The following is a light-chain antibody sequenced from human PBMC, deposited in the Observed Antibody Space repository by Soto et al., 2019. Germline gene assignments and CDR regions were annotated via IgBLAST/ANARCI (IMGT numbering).Light chain of an antibody. J-gene: IGKJ5*01. V-gene: IGKV3-15*01. Sequence: ERVVTQSPATLTLSPGEGVALFXRASHSVTMNLSWYPQRDGQXTRLFXXGAXTRATGIPARFSGSGSGTEFTLTISSLQSEEFAVYYCQQYNKWPPITFGQGTRLEIK. CDR2: GAX. CDR3: QQYNKWPPIT. CDR1: HSVTMN.